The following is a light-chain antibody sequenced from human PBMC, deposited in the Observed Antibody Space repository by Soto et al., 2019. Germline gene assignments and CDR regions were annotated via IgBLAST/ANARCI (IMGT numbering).Light chain of an antibody. CDR1: QSVSSSY. CDR3: QQYGSSPPLT. Sequence: EIVLTQSPATLSLSPGERATLSCRASQSVSSSYLAWYQQKPGQAPRLLIYSASSRATGIPDRFSGSGSGTDFTLTISRLEPEDFAVYYCQQYGSSPPLTFGGGTKVDIK. CDR2: SAS. V-gene: IGKV3-20*01. J-gene: IGKJ4*01.